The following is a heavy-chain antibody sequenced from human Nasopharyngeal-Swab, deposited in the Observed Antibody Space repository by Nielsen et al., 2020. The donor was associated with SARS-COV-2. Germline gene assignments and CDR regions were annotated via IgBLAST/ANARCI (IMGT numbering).Heavy chain of an antibody. CDR3: VREGSHKFDY. Sequence: GESLKISCAASGFTFDTYIMGWVRQAPGKGLEWVSSISGRNGYIWNADSVKGRFTISRDNAQSSLFLQMSSLGAEDTAVYFCVREGSHKFDYWGQGTLVTVSS. V-gene: IGHV3-21*01. CDR1: GFTFDTYI. CDR2: ISGRNGYI. J-gene: IGHJ4*02.